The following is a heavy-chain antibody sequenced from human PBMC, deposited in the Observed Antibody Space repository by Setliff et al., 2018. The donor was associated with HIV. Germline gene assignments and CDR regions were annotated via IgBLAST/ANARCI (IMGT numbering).Heavy chain of an antibody. Sequence: SETLSLTCTVSGGSIRSGSYYWSWIRQPAGKGLEWIGHIYTSGRTNYNPSLKSRVTISVDKSKNQFSLKLTSVTAADTAVYYCARASKFVDWGQGTLVTVSS. D-gene: IGHD3-16*01. CDR1: GGSIRSGSYY. CDR2: IYTSGRT. CDR3: ARASKFVD. V-gene: IGHV4-61*09. J-gene: IGHJ4*02.